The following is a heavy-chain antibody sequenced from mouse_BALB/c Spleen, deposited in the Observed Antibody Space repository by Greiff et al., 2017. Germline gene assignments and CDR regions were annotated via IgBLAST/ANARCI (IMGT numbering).Heavy chain of an antibody. Sequence: EVQLVESGGGLVQPGGSLKLSCAASGFTFSSYTMSWVRQTPEKRLEWVAYISNGGGSTYYPDTVKGRFTISRDNAKNTLYLQMSSLKSEDTAMYYCAGHCYDDGSAMDYWGQGTSVTVSA. D-gene: IGHD1-1*01. J-gene: IGHJ4*01. CDR2: ISNGGGST. CDR1: GFTFSSYT. V-gene: IGHV5-12-2*01. CDR3: AGHCYDDGSAMDY.